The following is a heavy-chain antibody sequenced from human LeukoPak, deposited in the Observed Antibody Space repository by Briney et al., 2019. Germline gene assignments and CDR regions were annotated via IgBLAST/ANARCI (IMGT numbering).Heavy chain of an antibody. CDR1: GFTVSSNY. Sequence: PGGSLRLSCAASGFTVSSNYMSWVRQAPGKGLEWVSVIYNSGSTYYADSVKGRFTISRDNSKNTLYLQMNSLRAEDTAVYYCATTTPIEYYYYNGMDVWGQGTTVTVSS. CDR2: IYNSGST. J-gene: IGHJ6*02. D-gene: IGHD4-11*01. V-gene: IGHV3-53*01. CDR3: ATTTPIEYYYYNGMDV.